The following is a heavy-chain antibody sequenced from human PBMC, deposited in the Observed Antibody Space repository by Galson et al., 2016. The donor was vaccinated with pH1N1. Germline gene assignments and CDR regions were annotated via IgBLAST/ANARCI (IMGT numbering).Heavy chain of an antibody. CDR2: ISGSGGRT. CDR1: GFKFDNYA. CDR3: AKDRYSSGQFFDS. Sequence: SLRLSCAASGFKFDNYAMTWVRRAPGKGLQWVSAISGSGGRTYYADSVKVRFTISRDNSKKTLFLQMTSLRVEDTAVYYCAKDRYSSGQFFDSWGRGILVTVSS. J-gene: IGHJ4*02. V-gene: IGHV3-23*01. D-gene: IGHD6-19*01.